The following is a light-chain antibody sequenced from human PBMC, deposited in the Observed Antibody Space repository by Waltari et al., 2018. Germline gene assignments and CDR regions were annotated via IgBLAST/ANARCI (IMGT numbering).Light chain of an antibody. V-gene: IGKV3-11*01. Sequence: DIVLTQSPATLSVSPGERATLSCRARQSVSGHLASYQQKPGQAPVLLIYDTCNRATGIPARFSGGGSGTDFTLSISRLEPEDFALYFCHLRTDWPPRYTFGQGTKLEIK. CDR2: DTC. J-gene: IGKJ2*01. CDR3: HLRTDWPPRYT. CDR1: QSVSGH.